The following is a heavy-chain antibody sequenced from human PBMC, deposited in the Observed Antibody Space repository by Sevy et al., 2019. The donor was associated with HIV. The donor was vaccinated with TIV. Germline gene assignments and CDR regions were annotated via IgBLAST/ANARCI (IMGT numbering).Heavy chain of an antibody. CDR2: ISSASSYI. CDR1: GFTFNYHF. D-gene: IGHD3-10*01. J-gene: IGHJ4*02. Sequence: GGSLRLSCAASGFTFNYHFMNWVRQVPGKGLEWVSYISSASSYINYSDSVKGRFTISRDNAKNLVFLEMNNLRPEETAVYFCARGDYYGSLYYFDYWGQGTLVTVSS. V-gene: IGHV3-21*01. CDR3: ARGDYYGSLYYFDY.